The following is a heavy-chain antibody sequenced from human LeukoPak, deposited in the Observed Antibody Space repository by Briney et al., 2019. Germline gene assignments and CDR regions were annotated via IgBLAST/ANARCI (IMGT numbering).Heavy chain of an antibody. CDR1: GFTFRNYG. CDR2: IWSDGSNR. V-gene: IGHV3-33*01. J-gene: IGHJ5*02. CDR3: ARDPSIRLIARPRWFDP. D-gene: IGHD6-13*01. Sequence: GGSLRLSCVGSGFTFRNYGMHWVRQAPGKGLEWVAVIWSDGSNRYYGGSVQGRFTISRDNSKSTLYLQMNSLRAEDTAVYYCARDPSIRLIARPRWFDPWGQGTLVTVS.